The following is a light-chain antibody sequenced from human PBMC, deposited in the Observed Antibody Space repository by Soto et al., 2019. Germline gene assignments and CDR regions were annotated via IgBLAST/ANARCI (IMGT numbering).Light chain of an antibody. Sequence: EIVLTQSPGTLSLSPGERAALSCRASQSVHSYLAWYQQKPGQPPRLLIYGASSRATGIPARFSGSGSGTDFTLTISSLEPEDFAVYYCQQRSKWQGFGQGTRLE. CDR2: GAS. CDR1: QSVHSY. CDR3: QQRSKWQG. J-gene: IGKJ5*01. V-gene: IGKV3-11*01.